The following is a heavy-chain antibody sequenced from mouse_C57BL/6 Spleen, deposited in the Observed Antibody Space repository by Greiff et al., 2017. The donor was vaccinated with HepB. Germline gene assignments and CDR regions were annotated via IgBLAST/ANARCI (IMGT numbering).Heavy chain of an antibody. CDR3: ARSDYYGSSPYAMDY. CDR1: GYAFTNYL. V-gene: IGHV1-54*01. Sequence: VQLQHSGAELVRPGTSVKVSCKASGYAFTNYLIEWVKQRPGQGLEWIGVINPGSGGTNYNEKFKGKATLTADKSSSTAYMQLSSLTSEDSAVYFCARSDYYGSSPYAMDYWGQGTSVTVSS. J-gene: IGHJ4*01. CDR2: INPGSGGT. D-gene: IGHD1-1*01.